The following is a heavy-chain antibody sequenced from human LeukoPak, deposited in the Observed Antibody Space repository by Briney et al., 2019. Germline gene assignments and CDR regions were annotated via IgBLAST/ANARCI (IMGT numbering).Heavy chain of an antibody. J-gene: IGHJ4*02. Sequence: PGGSLRLSCAASGFTFSRYWMHWVRQAPGKGLEWVSSISSNSDDIGYADSVKGRFTISRDSAKKSLYPHMNSLRVEDTALYYCAKDRYCTSSSCPIDYWGQGTLVTVSS. CDR3: AKDRYCTSSSCPIDY. D-gene: IGHD2-8*01. V-gene: IGHV3-9*01. CDR1: GFTFSRYW. CDR2: ISSNSDDI.